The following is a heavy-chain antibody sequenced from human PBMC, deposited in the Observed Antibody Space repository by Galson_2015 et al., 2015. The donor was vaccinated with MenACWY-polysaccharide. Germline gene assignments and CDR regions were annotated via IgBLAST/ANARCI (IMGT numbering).Heavy chain of an antibody. CDR1: GDSINAYY. D-gene: IGHD3-10*01. Sequence: ETLSLTCTVSGDSINAYYLSWIRQPPGKGLEWIGYIYKSGSTNYNPSLESRVTISVDTSQNQFSLKLNSVTAADTAVYYCARVTSVIRGVISNWGQGTLVTVSS. J-gene: IGHJ4*02. CDR2: IYKSGST. V-gene: IGHV4-59*01. CDR3: ARVTSVIRGVISN.